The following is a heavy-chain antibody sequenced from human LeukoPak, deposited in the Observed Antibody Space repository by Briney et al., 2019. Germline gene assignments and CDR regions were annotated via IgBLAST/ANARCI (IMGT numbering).Heavy chain of an antibody. J-gene: IGHJ4*02. V-gene: IGHV3-23*01. CDR2: ISGSGGSA. Sequence: GGSLRLSCAASGFTFSSYAMSWVRQAPGKGLEWVSAISGSGGSAYYADSVKGRFTISRDNSKNTLYLQMNSLRAEDTAVYYCARGHSGWYDYWGQGTLVTVSS. CDR3: ARGHSGWYDY. D-gene: IGHD6-19*01. CDR1: GFTFSSYA.